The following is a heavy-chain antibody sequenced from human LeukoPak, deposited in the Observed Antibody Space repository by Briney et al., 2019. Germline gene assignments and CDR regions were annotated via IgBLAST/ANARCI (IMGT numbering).Heavy chain of an antibody. CDR3: PRQSYASGWNPFDY. D-gene: IGHD6-19*01. CDR1: GFTFSSFA. J-gene: IGHJ4*02. Sequence: HPGGSLRLSCAASGFTFSSFAMSWVRQAPGKGLEWVSTIRGGGITTYYADSAKGRFTISRDNSKNTLYLQMNSLTAEDTAVYYCPRQSYASGWNPFDYWGQGILVTVSS. CDR2: IRGGGITT. V-gene: IGHV3-23*01.